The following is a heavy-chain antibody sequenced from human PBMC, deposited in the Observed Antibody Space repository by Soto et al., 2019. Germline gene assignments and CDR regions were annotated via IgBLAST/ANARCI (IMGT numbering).Heavy chain of an antibody. V-gene: IGHV3-23*01. CDR2: TGSDR. CDR3: VPWVSTNFDC. J-gene: IGHJ4*02. D-gene: IGHD2-2*01. CDR1: GVTLKKHA. Sequence: PGGSLRLSCAGSGVTLKKHAMSWVRQAPGKGLEWVSTTGSDRHYADSVKGRFTISRDNSRDTLELHMSGLTADDTAGYYCVPWVSTNFDCWFQGT.